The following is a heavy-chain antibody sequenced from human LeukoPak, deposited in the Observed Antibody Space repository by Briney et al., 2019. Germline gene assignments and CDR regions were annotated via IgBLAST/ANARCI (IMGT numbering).Heavy chain of an antibody. V-gene: IGHV3-21*01. CDR2: ISRTSNYI. CDR3: SVGRLGEFPFDL. CDR1: GFIFSDQN. D-gene: IGHD1-26*01. Sequence: GGSLRLSCAASGFIFSDQNMNWVRQAPGKELEWVSSISRTSNYIYYADSVKGRFTISRDNANNSLYLQMSSLRAEDTAIYYCSVGRLGEFPFDLWGQGTLVTVSS. J-gene: IGHJ4*02.